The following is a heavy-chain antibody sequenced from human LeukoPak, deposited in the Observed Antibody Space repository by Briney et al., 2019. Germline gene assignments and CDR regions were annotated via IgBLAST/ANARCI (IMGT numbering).Heavy chain of an antibody. V-gene: IGHV4-4*02. Sequence: SETLSLTCAVSGGSISSTNWWSWVRQPPGKGLEWIGQIYHTGSTNYNPSLKSRVTISVDTSKNQFSLKLSSVTAADTAVYYCARLVYSSSWYLGYWGQGTQVTVSS. CDR3: ARLVYSSSWYLGY. D-gene: IGHD6-13*01. CDR1: GGSISSTNW. CDR2: IYHTGST. J-gene: IGHJ4*02.